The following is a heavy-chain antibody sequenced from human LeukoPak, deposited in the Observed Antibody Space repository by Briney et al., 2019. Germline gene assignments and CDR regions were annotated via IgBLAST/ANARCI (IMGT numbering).Heavy chain of an antibody. CDR1: GFTFDDDA. D-gene: IGHD2-8*02. CDR2: ISWNSGSI. J-gene: IGHJ4*02. V-gene: IGHV3-9*01. Sequence: HPGRSLRLSCAASGFTFDDDAMHWVRQAPGEGLGWVSGISWNSGSIGYADSVKGRFTISRDNAKNSLYLQMNSLRAEDTALYYCAKDKGAWWYFDYWGQGTLVTVSS. CDR3: AKDKGAWWYFDY.